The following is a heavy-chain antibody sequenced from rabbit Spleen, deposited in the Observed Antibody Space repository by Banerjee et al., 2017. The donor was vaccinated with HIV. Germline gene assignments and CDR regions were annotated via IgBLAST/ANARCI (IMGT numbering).Heavy chain of an antibody. CDR1: GFSLSNIYW. CDR2: IYTAGGST. J-gene: IGHJ4*01. CDR3: VRDESGNGPYYFDL. Sequence: QEQLVESGGGLVQPEGSLTLTCTASGFSLSNIYWISWVRQAPGKGLEWIAYIYTAGGSTYYASWVNGRFTISKPSSTTVTLQMTSLTAADTATHFCVRDESGNGPYYFDLWGPGTLVTVS. D-gene: IGHD3-3*01. V-gene: IGHV1S45*01.